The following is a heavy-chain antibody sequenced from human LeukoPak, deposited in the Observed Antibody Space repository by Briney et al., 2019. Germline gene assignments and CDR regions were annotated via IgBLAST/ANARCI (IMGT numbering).Heavy chain of an antibody. CDR2: IKQDGSEK. V-gene: IGHV3-7*03. D-gene: IGHD6-19*01. CDR3: AKDNGSGWFDY. CDR1: GFTFSSNW. Sequence: PGGSLRLSCAASGFTFSSNWMSWVRQAPGKGLELVANIKQDGSEKYYVDSVNGRFTISRDNAKNSLYLQMNSLRAEDTALYYCAKDNGSGWFDYWGQGTLVTVSS. J-gene: IGHJ4*02.